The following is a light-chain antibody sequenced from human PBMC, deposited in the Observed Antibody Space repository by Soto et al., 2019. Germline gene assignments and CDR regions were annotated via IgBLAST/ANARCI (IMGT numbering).Light chain of an antibody. V-gene: IGLV2-14*01. J-gene: IGLJ1*01. CDR2: DVS. CDR1: SSDIGAYNY. CDR3: SSYTSSNTYV. Sequence: QSVLTHPASVAGAPGHSGAISCTGTSSDIGAYNYVSWYQQHPGKAPKLMIFDVSNRPSGVSNRFSGSKSGNTASLTISGLQAEDEAGYYCSSYTSSNTYVLGTGTKVTVL.